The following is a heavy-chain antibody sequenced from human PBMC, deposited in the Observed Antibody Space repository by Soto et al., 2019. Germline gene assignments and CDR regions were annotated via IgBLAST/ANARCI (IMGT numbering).Heavy chain of an antibody. CDR3: ARVYGGYLDY. D-gene: IGHD2-15*01. CDR1: GGSISSCNSY. V-gene: IGHV4-30-4*02. J-gene: IGHJ4*02. Sequence: PSETLSLTCTVSGGSISSCNSYWVWIRQPPGKGLEWIGFISYSGSTYYSASLQSRVTISVDTSKNQFSLKLSSVTAADTAVYYCARVYGGYLDYWGQGTLVTVSS. CDR2: ISYSGST.